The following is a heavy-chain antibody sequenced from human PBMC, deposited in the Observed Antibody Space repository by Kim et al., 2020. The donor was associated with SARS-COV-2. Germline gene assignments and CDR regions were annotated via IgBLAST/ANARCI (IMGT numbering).Heavy chain of an antibody. J-gene: IGHJ6*02. D-gene: IGHD3-3*01. V-gene: IGHV1-3*01. CDR1: GYTFTSYA. Sequence: ASVKVSCKASGYTFTSYAMHWVRQAPGQRLEWMGWINAGNGNTKYSQKFQGRVTITRDTSASTAYMELSSLRSEDTAVYYCARTCQIRITIFGVVIPDYYYYYGMGLWGQGTTGTGSS. CDR3: ARTCQIRITIFGVVIPDYYYYYGMGL. CDR2: INAGNGNT.